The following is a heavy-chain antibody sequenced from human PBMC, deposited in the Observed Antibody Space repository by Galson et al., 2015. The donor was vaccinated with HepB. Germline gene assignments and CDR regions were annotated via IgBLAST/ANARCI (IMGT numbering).Heavy chain of an antibody. CDR2: IKQDGSEK. J-gene: IGHJ4*02. Sequence: SLRLSCAASGFTFSTYWMNWVRQAPGKGLEWVANIKQDGSEKYYVDSVKGRFTISRDNAKNSLYLQMNSLRAEDTAVYYCARGRRENKYPGGYWGQGTLVTVSS. CDR3: ARGRRENKYPGGY. V-gene: IGHV3-7*03. CDR1: GFTFSTYW. D-gene: IGHD1/OR15-1a*01.